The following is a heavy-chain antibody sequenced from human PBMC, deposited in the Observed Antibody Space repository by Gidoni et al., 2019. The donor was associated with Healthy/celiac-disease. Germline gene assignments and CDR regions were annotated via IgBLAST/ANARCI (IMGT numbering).Heavy chain of an antibody. CDR1: GCTFSAHY. Sequence: EVQLVESGGGLVQPGGSLRLSCAAAGCTFSAHYMDWVRQAPGKGLEWVGRTRNKANSYTTEYAASVKGRFTISRDDSKNSLYLQMNSLKTEDTAVYYCATRITGTYYYYGMDVWGQGTTVTVSS. CDR3: ATRITGTYYYYGMDV. CDR2: TRNKANSYTT. V-gene: IGHV3-72*01. D-gene: IGHD1-20*01. J-gene: IGHJ6*02.